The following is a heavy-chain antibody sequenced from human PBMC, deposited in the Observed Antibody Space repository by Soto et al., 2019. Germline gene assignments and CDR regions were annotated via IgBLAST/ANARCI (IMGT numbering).Heavy chain of an antibody. V-gene: IGHV3-20*04. J-gene: IGHJ4*01. CDR2: INWNGASA. D-gene: IGHD6-25*01. CDR1: GFTFSNYA. CDR3: ARGLNKAALSFEY. Sequence: GSLRLSCGASGFTFSNYAMSWVRQAPGKGLEWISGINWNGASAGYADSVKGRFTISRDNAKNSLYLQMNSLRAEDTALYYCARGLNKAALSFEYWGQGTLVTVSS.